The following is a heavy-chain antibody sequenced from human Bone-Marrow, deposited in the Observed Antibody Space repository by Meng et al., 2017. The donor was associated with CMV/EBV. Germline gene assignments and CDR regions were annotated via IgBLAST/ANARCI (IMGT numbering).Heavy chain of an antibody. J-gene: IGHJ5*02. CDR3: AKDPLIRKYYYDTSGYH. Sequence: LSLTCAASGFTFSNYGMHWVRQAPGKGLECVAVVWSDGTDRYYADSVKGRFTIYKDNSKNTLYLQMNSLRVEDTAVYYCAKDPLIRKYYYDTSGYHWGQGTQVTVSS. D-gene: IGHD3-22*01. CDR2: VWSDGTDR. V-gene: IGHV3-33*06. CDR1: GFTFSNYG.